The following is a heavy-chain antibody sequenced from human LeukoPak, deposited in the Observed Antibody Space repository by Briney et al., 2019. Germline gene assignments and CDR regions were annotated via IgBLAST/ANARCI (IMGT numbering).Heavy chain of an antibody. CDR3: ARTYYDSGGNWFDP. Sequence: SETLSLTCTVSGGSISSYYWSWIRQPPGKGLEWIACIYYSGSTNYNPSLKSRVTISVDTSKNQFSLKLSSVTAADTAVYYCARTYYDSGGNWFDPWGQGTLVTVFS. CDR2: IYYSGST. CDR1: GGSISSYY. J-gene: IGHJ5*02. V-gene: IGHV4-59*01. D-gene: IGHD3-16*01.